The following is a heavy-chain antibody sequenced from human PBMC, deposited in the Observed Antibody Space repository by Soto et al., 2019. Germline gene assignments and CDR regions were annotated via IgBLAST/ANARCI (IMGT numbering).Heavy chain of an antibody. D-gene: IGHD2-15*01. V-gene: IGHV4-39*01. CDR1: GGSINTNNYY. CDR3: ARLVVVSPVANA. Sequence: SETLSLTCTVSGGSINTNNYYWGWVRQPPGMGLEWSGSACYNGTSNYIPSLKSRVTISVTPSRTQFSLKIESVTAADTAVYFCARLVVVSPVANAWGQGTMVTVSS. CDR2: ACYNGTS. J-gene: IGHJ5*02.